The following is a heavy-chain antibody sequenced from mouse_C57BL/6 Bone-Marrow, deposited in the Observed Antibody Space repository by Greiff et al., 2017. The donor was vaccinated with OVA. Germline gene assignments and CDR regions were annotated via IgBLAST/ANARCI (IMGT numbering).Heavy chain of an antibody. CDR1: GYTFTSYG. CDR3: ARSPNWAYWYFDV. J-gene: IGHJ1*03. CDR2: IYPRSGNT. D-gene: IGHD4-1*01. V-gene: IGHV1-81*01. Sequence: VKLQESGAELARPGASVKLSCKASGYTFTSYGISWVKQRTGQGLEWIGEIYPRSGNTYYNEKFKGKATLTADKSSSTAYMELRSLTSEDSAVYFCARSPNWAYWYFDVWGTGTTVTVSS.